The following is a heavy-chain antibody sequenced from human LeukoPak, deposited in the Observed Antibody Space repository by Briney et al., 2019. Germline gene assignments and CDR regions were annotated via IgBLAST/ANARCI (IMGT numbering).Heavy chain of an antibody. CDR3: ASLRMYGDFDY. V-gene: IGHV3-30*04. CDR2: ISYDGSNK. Sequence: PGGSLRLSCAASGFTFSSYAMHWVRQAPGKGLEWVAVISYDGSNKYYADSVKGRFTISRDNSKSTLYLQMNSLRAEDTAVYYCASLRMYGDFDYWGQGTLVTVSS. J-gene: IGHJ4*02. D-gene: IGHD4-17*01. CDR1: GFTFSSYA.